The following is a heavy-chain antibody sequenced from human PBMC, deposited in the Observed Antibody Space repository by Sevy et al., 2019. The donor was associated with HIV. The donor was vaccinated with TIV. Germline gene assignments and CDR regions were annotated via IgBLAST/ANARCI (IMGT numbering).Heavy chain of an antibody. J-gene: IGHJ4*02. V-gene: IGHV1-24*01. CDR1: GYTLTKLS. D-gene: IGHD3-22*01. CDR3: ATTKDYYESSGDPFDY. Sequence: ASVKVSSKVSGYTLTKLSMHWVRQVRGKGLEWMGSFDPEDGKRIYAQKFQGRFTMTEDTSTDTGYLDLNSLRSEDSAVYFCATTKDYYESSGDPFDYWGQGTLVTVSS. CDR2: FDPEDGKR.